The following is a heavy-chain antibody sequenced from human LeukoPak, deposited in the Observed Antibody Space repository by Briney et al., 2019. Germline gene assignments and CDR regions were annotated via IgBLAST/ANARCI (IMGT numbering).Heavy chain of an antibody. CDR2: ILYSGST. J-gene: IGHJ5*02. D-gene: IGHD4-17*01. CDR3: ARRDTVTTRSNWFDP. CDR1: GGSISSSHYY. V-gene: IGHV4-39*01. Sequence: SETLSLTCTVSGGSISSSHYYWGWIRQPPGKGPEWIGSILYSGSTYYNPSVKSRVTISVDTSKNQFSLKLSSVTAADTAVYYCARRDTVTTRSNWFDPWGQGTLVTVSS.